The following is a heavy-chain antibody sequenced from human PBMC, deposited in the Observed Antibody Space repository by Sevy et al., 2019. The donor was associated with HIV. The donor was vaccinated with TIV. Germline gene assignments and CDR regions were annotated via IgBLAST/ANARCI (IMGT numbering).Heavy chain of an antibody. CDR2: IYSGGST. Sequence: GGSLRLSCAASEFSVTDNYMSWVRQAPGKGLEWVSTIYSGGSTFYADSVKGRFTISRDNSKNTLYLHMNSLRAEDTAVYYGARDRYYDASGYYYYYYGLDVWGQGTTVTVSS. CDR1: EFSVTDNY. D-gene: IGHD3-22*01. V-gene: IGHV3-66*01. CDR3: ARDRYYDASGYYYYYYGLDV. J-gene: IGHJ6*02.